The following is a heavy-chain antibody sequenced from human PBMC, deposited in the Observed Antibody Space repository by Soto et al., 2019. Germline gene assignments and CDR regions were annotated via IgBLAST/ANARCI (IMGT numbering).Heavy chain of an antibody. CDR1: GGSISSGGYY. J-gene: IGHJ6*02. CDR3: TRTLRDYYYGLDV. CDR2: IYYSGST. D-gene: IGHD3-16*01. Sequence: QVQLQESGPGLVKPSQTLSLTCTVSGGSISSGGYYWSWIRQHPGKALEWIGYIYYSGSTYYNPSLKRRGTMSVDTSKNQFSLKLSSVTAADTAMYYCTRTLRDYYYGLDVWGQGTTVTVSS. V-gene: IGHV4-31*03.